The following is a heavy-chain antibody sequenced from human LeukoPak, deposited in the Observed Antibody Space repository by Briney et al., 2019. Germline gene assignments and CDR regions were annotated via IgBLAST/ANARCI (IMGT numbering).Heavy chain of an antibody. CDR2: IYSGGST. CDR1: GFTVSSNY. Sequence: GRSLRLSCAASGFTVSSNYMSWVRQAPGKGLEWVSVIYSGGSTYYADSVKGRFTGSRDNAKNSLYLQMNSLRAEDTAIYYCARDLGALGDYWGQGTLVTVSS. V-gene: IGHV3-53*01. D-gene: IGHD1-26*01. CDR3: ARDLGALGDY. J-gene: IGHJ4*02.